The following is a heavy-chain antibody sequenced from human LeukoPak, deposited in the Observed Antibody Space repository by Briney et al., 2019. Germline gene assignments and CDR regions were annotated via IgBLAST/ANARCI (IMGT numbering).Heavy chain of an antibody. V-gene: IGHV1-69*01. CDR2: IVPVFGQS. CDR1: GGTFRSYA. Sequence: SVTVSCKASGGTFRSYAISWLRQAPGQGLEWMGGIVPVFGQSNYAQKFQGRLTITADESTSTAHMELSSLRSDDTAIYYCATPGGGYESQFDFWGQGTLVTVSS. J-gene: IGHJ4*02. D-gene: IGHD5-12*01. CDR3: ATPGGGYESQFDF.